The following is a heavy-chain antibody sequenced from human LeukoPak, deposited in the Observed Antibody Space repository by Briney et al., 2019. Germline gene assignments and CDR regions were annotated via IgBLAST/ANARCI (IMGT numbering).Heavy chain of an antibody. CDR1: GGSISSSSYY. CDR2: IYYSGST. CDR3: ARQGPLLLWFGELWFDY. V-gene: IGHV4-39*01. D-gene: IGHD3-10*01. J-gene: IGHJ4*02. Sequence: SETLSLTCTVSGGSISSSSYYWGWIRQPPGKGLEWIGSIYYSGSTYYNPSLKSRVTISVDTSKNQFSLKLSSVTAADTAVYYCARQGPLLLWFGELWFDYWGQGTLVTVSS.